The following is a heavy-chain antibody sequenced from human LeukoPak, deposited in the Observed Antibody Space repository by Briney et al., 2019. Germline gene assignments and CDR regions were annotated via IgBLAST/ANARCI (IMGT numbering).Heavy chain of an antibody. CDR1: GFTFSSHN. V-gene: IGHV3-21*01. Sequence: GGSPRLSCAASGFTFSSHNMNCVRQAPMKGLEWVSSIGTDGSYIYYADSVQGRFTISRDNAKNSLYLQMNSLTAEDTAVYYCARKMKTGDRVGTFDIWGQGTMVTVSS. D-gene: IGHD1-1*01. CDR2: IGTDGSYI. CDR3: ARKMKTGDRVGTFDI. J-gene: IGHJ3*02.